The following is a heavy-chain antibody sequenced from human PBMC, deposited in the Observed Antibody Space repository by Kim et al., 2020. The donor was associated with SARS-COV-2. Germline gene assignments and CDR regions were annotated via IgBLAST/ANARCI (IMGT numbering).Heavy chain of an antibody. CDR3: ARGRRGQQLVRGFQH. Sequence: SETLSLTCAVYGGSFSGYYWSWIRQPPGKGLEWIGEINHSGSTNYNPSLKSRVTISVDTSKNQFSLKLSSVTAADTAVYYCARGRRGQQLVRGFQHWGQGTLVTVSS. J-gene: IGHJ1*01. CDR2: INHSGST. V-gene: IGHV4-34*01. D-gene: IGHD6-13*01. CDR1: GGSFSGYY.